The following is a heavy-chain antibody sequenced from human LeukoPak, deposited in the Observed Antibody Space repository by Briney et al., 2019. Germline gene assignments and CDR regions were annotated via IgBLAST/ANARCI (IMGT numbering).Heavy chain of an antibody. V-gene: IGHV3-66*01. J-gene: IGHJ4*02. CDR3: ASGLEHLQHWFY. CDR2: IYSGGNT. Sequence: HPGGSLRLSCAASGFTVSSNYMSWVRQAPGRGLEWVSVIYSGGNTYYADSVKGRFIISRDNSKNTLFLQMEALRGEDTAVYYCASGLEHLQHWFYWGQGTRVSVYS. CDR1: GFTVSSNY. D-gene: IGHD1/OR15-1a*01.